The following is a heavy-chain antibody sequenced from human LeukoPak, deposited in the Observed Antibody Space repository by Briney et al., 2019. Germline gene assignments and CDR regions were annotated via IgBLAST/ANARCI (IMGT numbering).Heavy chain of an antibody. Sequence: GASVKVSCKASGYSFTSYFMHWVRLAPGQGLEWMGVINPSGGGTTYSQKFQGRVSMTRDTSTSTVYIELSSLRSDDTAVYYCARPGYYYYAMDVWGQGTTLTVSS. CDR3: ARPGYYYYAMDV. CDR2: INPSGGGT. V-gene: IGHV1-46*01. J-gene: IGHJ6*02. CDR1: GYSFTSYF.